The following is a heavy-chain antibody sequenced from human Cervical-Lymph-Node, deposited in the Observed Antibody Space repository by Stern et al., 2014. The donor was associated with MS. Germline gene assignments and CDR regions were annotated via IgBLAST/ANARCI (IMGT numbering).Heavy chain of an antibody. CDR3: ARGYCSGGSCSKDFDY. Sequence: VQLVESGAEVKKPGASVKVSCNASGYTFTSYYMHWVRQAPGQGLEWMGIINPSGGSTSYAQKFQGRVTMTRDTSTSTVYMELSSLRSEDTAVYYCARGYCSGGSCSKDFDYWGQGTLVTVSS. J-gene: IGHJ4*02. CDR1: GYTFTSYY. V-gene: IGHV1-46*01. CDR2: INPSGGST. D-gene: IGHD2-15*01.